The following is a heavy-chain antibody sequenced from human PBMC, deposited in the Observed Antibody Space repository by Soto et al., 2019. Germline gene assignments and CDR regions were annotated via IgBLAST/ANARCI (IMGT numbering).Heavy chain of an antibody. Sequence: ASVKVSCKASGYTFTSYYMHWVRQAPGQGLEWMGIINPSGGSTSYAQKFQGRVNMTRDTSTSTVYMELSSLRSEDTAVYYCARAGGGDCSGGSCYSVFDYWGQGTLVTVSS. J-gene: IGHJ4*02. CDR1: GYTFTSYY. CDR3: ARAGGGDCSGGSCYSVFDY. CDR2: INPSGGST. V-gene: IGHV1-46*01. D-gene: IGHD2-15*01.